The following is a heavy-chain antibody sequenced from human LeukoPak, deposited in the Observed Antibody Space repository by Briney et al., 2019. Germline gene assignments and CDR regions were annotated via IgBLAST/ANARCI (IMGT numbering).Heavy chain of an antibody. CDR2: IYYSGST. J-gene: IGHJ4*02. D-gene: IGHD3-3*02. CDR1: GGSISSSSYY. Sequence: PSETLSLTCTVSGGSISSSSYYWGWIRQPPGKGPEWIGSIYYSGSTNYNPSLKSRVTISFDTSKNQFSLKLSSVTAADTAVYYCARGRAFFDWGQGTLVTVSS. CDR3: ARGRAFFD. V-gene: IGHV4-39*07.